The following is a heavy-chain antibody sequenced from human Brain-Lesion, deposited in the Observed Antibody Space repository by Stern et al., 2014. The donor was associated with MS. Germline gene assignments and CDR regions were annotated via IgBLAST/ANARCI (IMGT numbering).Heavy chain of an antibody. V-gene: IGHV3-9*01. J-gene: IGHJ4*02. CDR2: ISWNSGSI. CDR3: AKARRTYWGDLDY. D-gene: IGHD7-27*01. CDR1: GFTFDGYA. Sequence: QLVESGGGLVQPGRSLRLSCAASGFTFDGYAMHWVRQAPGKGLEWVSGISWNSGSIGYADSVKGRFTISRDNAKNSLYLQMNSLRGEDTALYYCAKARRTYWGDLDYWGQGTLVTVSS.